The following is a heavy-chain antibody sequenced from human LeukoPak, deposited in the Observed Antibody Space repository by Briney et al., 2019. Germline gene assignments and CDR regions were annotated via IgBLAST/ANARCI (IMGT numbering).Heavy chain of an antibody. D-gene: IGHD5-24*01. CDR3: ARDLGYKDYVSAFDI. Sequence: GGSLRLSCAASGFIFDDYGMTCVRQTPGKGLEWVSGINWIGGRTGYADSVKGRFTISRDNAKNSLYLHMNSLRAEDTALYFCARDLGYKDYVSAFDIWGQGTMVTVSS. CDR1: GFIFDDYG. CDR2: INWIGGRT. V-gene: IGHV3-20*04. J-gene: IGHJ3*02.